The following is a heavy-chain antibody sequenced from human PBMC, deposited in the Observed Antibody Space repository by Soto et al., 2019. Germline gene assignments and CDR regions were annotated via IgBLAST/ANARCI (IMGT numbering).Heavy chain of an antibody. CDR1: GYTFTGYY. CDR3: ARDLPVGSSGWY. V-gene: IGHV1-2*02. CDR2: INPNSGGT. Sequence: ASVNVSCKASGYTFTGYYMHWVRQAPGQGLEWMGWINPNSGGTNYAQKFQGRVTMTRDTSISTAYMELSRLRSDDTAVYYCARDLPVGSSGWYWGQGTLVTVSS. J-gene: IGHJ4*02. D-gene: IGHD6-19*01.